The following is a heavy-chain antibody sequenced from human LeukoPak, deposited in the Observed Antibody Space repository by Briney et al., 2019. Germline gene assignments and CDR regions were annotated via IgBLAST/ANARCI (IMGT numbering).Heavy chain of an antibody. CDR1: GGSISSGSYY. CDR2: IYTSGNT. V-gene: IGHV4-61*02. Sequence: SQTLSLTCTVSGGSISSGSYYWSWIRQPAGKGLEWIGRIYTSGNTNYNPSLKSRVTISVDTSKNHFSLNLSSVTAADTAVYYCARTIVVVTAIFFDYWGQGTLVTVSS. CDR3: ARTIVVVTAIFFDY. D-gene: IGHD2-21*02. J-gene: IGHJ4*02.